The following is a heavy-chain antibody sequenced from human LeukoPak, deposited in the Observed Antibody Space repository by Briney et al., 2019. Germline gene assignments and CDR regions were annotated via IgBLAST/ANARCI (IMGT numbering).Heavy chain of an antibody. CDR1: GFTFNNYA. J-gene: IGHJ4*02. Sequence: GGSLRLSCAASGFTFNNYAMNWVRQAPGKGLEWVSAISGSGGSTYYADSVKGRFTISRDNSKNTLYLQMNSLRAEDTAVYYCAKESNDYVWGTYDYWGQGTLVTVSS. CDR3: AKESNDYVWGTYDY. D-gene: IGHD3-16*01. V-gene: IGHV3-23*01. CDR2: ISGSGGST.